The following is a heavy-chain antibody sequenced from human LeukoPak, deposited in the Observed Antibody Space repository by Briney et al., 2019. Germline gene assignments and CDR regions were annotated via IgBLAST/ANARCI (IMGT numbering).Heavy chain of an antibody. Sequence: GGSLRLSCAASGFTFSGYGMHWVRQAPGKGLEWVAVIWYDGSNKYYADSVKGRFTISRDNSKNTLYLQMNSLRAEDTAVYYCARDRYNWNDGLDYWGQGTLVTVSS. CDR2: IWYDGSNK. D-gene: IGHD1-1*01. J-gene: IGHJ4*02. CDR3: ARDRYNWNDGLDY. V-gene: IGHV3-33*01. CDR1: GFTFSGYG.